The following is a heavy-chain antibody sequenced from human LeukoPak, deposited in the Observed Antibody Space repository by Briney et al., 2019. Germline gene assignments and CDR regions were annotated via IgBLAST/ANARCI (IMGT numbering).Heavy chain of an antibody. CDR3: ARARGVIPVAFDI. V-gene: IGHV4-59*01. CDR2: IYHSGST. CDR1: GGSISSYY. D-gene: IGHD3-10*01. J-gene: IGHJ3*02. Sequence: PSETLSLTCTVPGGSISSYYWSWIRQPPGKGLEWIGYIYHSGSTNYNPSLKSRVTISVDTSKNQFSLKLSSVTAADTAVYYCARARGVIPVAFDIWGQGTMVTVSS.